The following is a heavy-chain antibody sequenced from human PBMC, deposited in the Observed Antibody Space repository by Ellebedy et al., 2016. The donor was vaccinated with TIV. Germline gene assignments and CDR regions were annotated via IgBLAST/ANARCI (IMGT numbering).Heavy chain of an antibody. D-gene: IGHD4-11*01. CDR3: ASESNSGYFDY. V-gene: IGHV4-59*08. CDR2: ISYSGST. J-gene: IGHJ4*02. Sequence: MPGGSLRLSCNVSGASISSYYWSWIRQPPGKGLEWIGYISYSGSTNYNPALKSRVTISVDTSKTQFSLKLSSVTAADTAVYYCASESNSGYFDYWGQGILVTVSS. CDR1: GASISSYY.